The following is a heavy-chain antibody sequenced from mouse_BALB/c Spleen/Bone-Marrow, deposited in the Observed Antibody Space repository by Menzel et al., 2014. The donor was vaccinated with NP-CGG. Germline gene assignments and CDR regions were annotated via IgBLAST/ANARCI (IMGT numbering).Heavy chain of an antibody. CDR1: GYTFTSYW. J-gene: IGHJ2*01. V-gene: IGHV1-7*01. CDR3: ARSGDYGQFDY. CDR2: INPSTGYT. Sequence: QVQLKDSGTELAKPGASVKMPCKASGYTFTSYWMHWVKQRPGQGLEWIGYINPSTGYTEFYQNFKDKATLTADKSSSTAYMQLSSLTSEDSAVYYCARSGDYGQFDYWGQGTTLTVSS. D-gene: IGHD2-4*01.